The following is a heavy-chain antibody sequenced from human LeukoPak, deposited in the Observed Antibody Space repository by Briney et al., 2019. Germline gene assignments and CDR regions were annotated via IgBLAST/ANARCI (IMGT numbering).Heavy chain of an antibody. CDR2: ISSSGSTI. V-gene: IGHV3-11*01. J-gene: IGHJ6*02. D-gene: IGHD4-4*01. Sequence: GGSLRLSCAASGFTFSDYYMSWIRQAPGNGLEWVSYISSSGSTIYYADSVKGRFTISRDNAKNSLYLQMNSLRAEDTAVYYCARVQAKTYYYYGMDVWGQGTTVTVSS. CDR3: ARVQAKTYYYYGMDV. CDR1: GFTFSDYY.